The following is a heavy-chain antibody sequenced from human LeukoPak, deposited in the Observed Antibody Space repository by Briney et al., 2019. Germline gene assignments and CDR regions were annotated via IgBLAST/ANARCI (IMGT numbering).Heavy chain of an antibody. J-gene: IGHJ5*02. CDR2: IYYSGST. V-gene: IGHV4-39*07. Sequence: SETLSLTCTVSGGSISSSSYYWGWIRQPPGKGLEWIGSIYYSGSTYYNPSLKSRVTISVDTSNNQVSLNLTSVTGADTAVYYCARGSRSYAPWGQGTLVTVSS. CDR3: ARGSRSYAP. CDR1: GGSISSSSYY.